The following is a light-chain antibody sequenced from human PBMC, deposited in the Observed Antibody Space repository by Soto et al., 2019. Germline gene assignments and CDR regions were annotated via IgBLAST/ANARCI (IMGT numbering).Light chain of an antibody. CDR3: QQYVASPPT. J-gene: IGKJ1*01. CDR2: GAS. V-gene: IGKV3-15*01. CDR1: QSLSSN. Sequence: EIVMTQSPATLSVSPGEGATLSGRASQSLSSNLAWYQQKAGQAPRLLIYGASTRATGIPDRFSGSGSGTDFTLTISRLEPEDFAMYYCQQYVASPPTFGQGTKVDIK.